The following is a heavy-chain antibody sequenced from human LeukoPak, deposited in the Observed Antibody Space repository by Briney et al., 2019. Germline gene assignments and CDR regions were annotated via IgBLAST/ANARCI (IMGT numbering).Heavy chain of an antibody. CDR1: RGSINSGYYY. CDR2: IYPSGSS. V-gene: IGHV4-61*02. CDR3: AGEASRGTDY. J-gene: IGHJ4*02. D-gene: IGHD3-16*01. Sequence: PSETLSLTCTVSRGSINSGYYYWSWIRQPAGKGLEWIGRIYPSGSSNYNSSLRSRVTISIATSKNQFSLKLSSVTAADTAVYYCAGEASRGTDYWGRGTLVTVSS.